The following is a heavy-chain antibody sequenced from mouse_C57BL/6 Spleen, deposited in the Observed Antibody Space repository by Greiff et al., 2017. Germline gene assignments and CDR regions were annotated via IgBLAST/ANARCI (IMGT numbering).Heavy chain of an antibody. CDR3: AIEREIYYCGGVDY. V-gene: IGHV1-74*01. CDR1: GYTFTSYW. Sequence: QVQLQQPGAELVKPGASVKVSCKASGYTFTSYWMHWVKQRPGQGLEWIGRIHPSDSDTNYNQKFKGKATLTVDNSSSTAYMQLSSLTSGDSAVYYCAIEREIYYCGGVDYWGQGTTLAVSS. D-gene: IGHD1-1*01. J-gene: IGHJ2*01. CDR2: IHPSDSDT.